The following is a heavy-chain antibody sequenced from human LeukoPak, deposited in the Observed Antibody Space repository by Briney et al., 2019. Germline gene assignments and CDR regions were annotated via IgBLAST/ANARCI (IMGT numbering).Heavy chain of an antibody. V-gene: IGHV3-23*01. J-gene: IGHJ3*02. Sequence: PGGSLRLSCAASGFTFGSYAMSWVRQAPGKGLEWVSGISNSGSSTNYADSVKGRFTISRDNSKNTLYLQMNSLRAEDTAVYYCARRFRDIVGARNAFDIWGQGTMVTVSS. CDR1: GFTFGSYA. CDR2: ISNSGSST. D-gene: IGHD1-26*01. CDR3: ARRFRDIVGARNAFDI.